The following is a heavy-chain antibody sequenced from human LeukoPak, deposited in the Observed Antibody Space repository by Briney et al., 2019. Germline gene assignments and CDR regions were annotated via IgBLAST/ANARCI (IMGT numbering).Heavy chain of an antibody. Sequence: ASVKVASIPSGYTFTSYCISWERQAPGQGLEAVGWMSDYNGKTNYAKKLQGRVTMTTDTPTSTDYMELRSMRSDDTAVYYCARDVHELILYEFWGQGTLVTVFS. J-gene: IGHJ4*02. V-gene: IGHV1-18*01. CDR2: MSDYNGKT. D-gene: IGHD1-26*01. CDR3: ARDVHELILYEF. CDR1: GYTFTSYC.